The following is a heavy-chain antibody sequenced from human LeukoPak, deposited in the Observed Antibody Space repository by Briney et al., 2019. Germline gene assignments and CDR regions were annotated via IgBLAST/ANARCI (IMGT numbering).Heavy chain of an antibody. CDR3: TRGSYYFNY. Sequence: PGGSLRLSCAASGFTFSSYGMHWVRQAPGKGLEWVAVISYDGSHKYYADSVKGRFTISRDNSKNTLYLQMNSLRAEDTAVYYCTRGSYYFNYWGQRTLVTVSS. J-gene: IGHJ4*02. V-gene: IGHV3-30*03. CDR2: ISYDGSHK. CDR1: GFTFSSYG.